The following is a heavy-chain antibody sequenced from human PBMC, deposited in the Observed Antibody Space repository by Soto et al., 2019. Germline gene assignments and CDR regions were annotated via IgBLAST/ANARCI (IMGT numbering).Heavy chain of an antibody. Sequence: ASVKVSCKASGGTFSSYAISWVRQAPGQGLEWMGGIIPILGIANYAQKFQGRVTITADKSTSTAYMELSSLRSEDTAVYYCASLWDPYYYYYGMDVWGQGTTVTVSS. J-gene: IGHJ6*02. CDR1: GGTFSSYA. V-gene: IGHV1-69*10. D-gene: IGHD3-10*01. CDR2: IIPILGIA. CDR3: ASLWDPYYYYYGMDV.